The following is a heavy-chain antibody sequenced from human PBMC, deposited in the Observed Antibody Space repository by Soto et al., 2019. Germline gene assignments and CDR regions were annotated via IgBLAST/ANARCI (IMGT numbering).Heavy chain of an antibody. CDR1: GGTFSSYA. D-gene: IGHD2-15*01. CDR3: ARVEGYYYYYYMDV. CDR2: IIPIFGTA. Sequence: ASVKVSCKASGGTFSSYAISWVRQAPGQGLEWMGGIIPIFGTANYAQKFQGQVTISADKSISTAYLQWSSLKASDTAMYYCARVEGYYYYYYMDVWGKGTTVTVSS. J-gene: IGHJ6*03. V-gene: IGHV1-69*06.